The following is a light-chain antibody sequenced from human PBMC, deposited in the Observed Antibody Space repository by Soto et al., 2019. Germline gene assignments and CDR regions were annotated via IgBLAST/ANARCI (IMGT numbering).Light chain of an antibody. CDR3: QQYNNLPFT. CDR1: QSVSSK. V-gene: IGKV3-15*01. J-gene: IGKJ5*01. Sequence: EIVMTQFPATLSVSPGERATLSCRASQSVSSKLAWHQQKPGQAPRLLIYGTSTRATGIPARFSGSGSGTEFTLTISSLQSEDFAVYYCQQYNNLPFTFGQGTRLEIK. CDR2: GTS.